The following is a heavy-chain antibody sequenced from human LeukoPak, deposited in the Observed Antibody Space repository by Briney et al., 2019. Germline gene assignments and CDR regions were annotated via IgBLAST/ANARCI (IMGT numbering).Heavy chain of an antibody. CDR1: GFTLSNNW. Sequence: GGSLRLSCAASGFTLSNNWMHWVRQAPGKGLEWVSSISSSSSYIYYADSVKGRFTISRDNAKNSLYLQMNSLRAEDTAVYYCARVSGGIAVAGNDYWGQGTLVTVSS. CDR3: ARVSGGIAVAGNDY. V-gene: IGHV3-21*01. J-gene: IGHJ4*02. CDR2: ISSSSSYI. D-gene: IGHD6-19*01.